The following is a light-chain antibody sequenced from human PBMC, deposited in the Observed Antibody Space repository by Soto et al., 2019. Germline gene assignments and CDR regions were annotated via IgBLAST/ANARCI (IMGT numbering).Light chain of an antibody. CDR3: QQSYSITS. CDR2: EAS. Sequence: DIQLTQSPPSLSASVGDRVTITCRSSQSINSHLNWYQQKTGKAPKLLIFEASSLHSGVPSRFGGSGSGTDFTLTITSLQPEDYAKYYCQQSYSITSFCGGTKVEIK. V-gene: IGKV1-39*01. CDR1: QSINSH. J-gene: IGKJ4*01.